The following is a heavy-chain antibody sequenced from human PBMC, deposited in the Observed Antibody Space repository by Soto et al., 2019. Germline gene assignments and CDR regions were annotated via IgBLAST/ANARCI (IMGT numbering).Heavy chain of an antibody. CDR3: ASSLLVGYGLEGESD. Sequence: QVQLVQSGAEVKKPGASVKVSCKASGYTFTSYGISWVRPAPGQGLEWMGWISAYNGNTNYAQKLQGRVTMTTDTTTSTAYMELRRLISDDTAVYYCASSLLVGYGLEGESDWGQGTLVTVSS. D-gene: IGHD5-18*01. CDR2: ISAYNGNT. CDR1: GYTFTSYG. J-gene: IGHJ4*02. V-gene: IGHV1-18*01.